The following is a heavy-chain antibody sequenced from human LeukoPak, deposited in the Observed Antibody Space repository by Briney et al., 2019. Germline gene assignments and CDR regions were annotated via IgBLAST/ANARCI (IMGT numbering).Heavy chain of an antibody. CDR2: IYHSGNP. CDR3: ARETPESLFDY. Sequence: PSETLSLTCTVSGGTISSYYWGWIRQPPGKGLEWIGYIYHSGNPNYNPSLKSRVTIAVDTSKNQFSLRLSSVTAADTAMYYCARETPESLFDYLGQGIQVTVSS. D-gene: IGHD1-14*01. CDR1: GGTISSYY. V-gene: IGHV4-59*01. J-gene: IGHJ4*02.